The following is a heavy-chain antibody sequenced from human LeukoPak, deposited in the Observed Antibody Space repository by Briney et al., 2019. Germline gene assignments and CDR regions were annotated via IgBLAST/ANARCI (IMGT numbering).Heavy chain of an antibody. Sequence: GRSLSLSCAASGFTFSSYGVHWVRQALGKGLEWVAVIWNDGSQKYYADSVKGRFTISRDNSKNTLYLQMNSLRAEDTAVYYCARNKGPYYFDQWGQGTLLTVSS. CDR3: ARNKGPYYFDQ. J-gene: IGHJ4*02. CDR2: IWNDGSQK. V-gene: IGHV3-33*01. D-gene: IGHD1/OR15-1a*01. CDR1: GFTFSSYG.